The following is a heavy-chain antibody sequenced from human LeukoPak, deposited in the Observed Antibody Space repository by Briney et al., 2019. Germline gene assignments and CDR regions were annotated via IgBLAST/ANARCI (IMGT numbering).Heavy chain of an antibody. Sequence: SETLPLTCAVSGYSIISDYYWGWIRQPPGKGLEWIGSIYHSGSTYYNPSLKSRVTISVDTSKNQFSLKLSSVTAADTAVYYCARNITCGFDLWGQGTMVTVSS. J-gene: IGHJ3*01. CDR2: IYHSGST. CDR3: ARNITCGFDL. CDR1: GYSIISDYY. D-gene: IGHD3-16*01. V-gene: IGHV4-38-2*01.